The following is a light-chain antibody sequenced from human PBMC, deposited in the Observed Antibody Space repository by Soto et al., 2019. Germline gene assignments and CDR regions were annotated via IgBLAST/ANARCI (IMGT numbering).Light chain of an antibody. V-gene: IGKV3D-15*01. CDR3: QQYNNWPYT. J-gene: IGKJ2*01. Sequence: EIVMTQSPATLSVSPGERATLSCRASQSLSSNLAWYQQKPGQAPRLLIYGASTRATGIPARFSGSGSATEFTLTIGSLQSEDFAVYYCQQYNNWPYTVGQGIKLEIK. CDR2: GAS. CDR1: QSLSSN.